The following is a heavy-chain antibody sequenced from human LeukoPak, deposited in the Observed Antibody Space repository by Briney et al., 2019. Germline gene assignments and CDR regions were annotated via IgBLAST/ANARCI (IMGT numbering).Heavy chain of an antibody. CDR3: ARVESYPLRNAFDI. CDR1: GDSISSSSSY. Sequence: SETLSLTCTVSGDSISSSSSYWGWIRQPPGKGLEWIGSIYYSGSTYYNPSLKSRVTISVDTSKNQFSLKLSSVTAADTAVYYCARVESYPLRNAFDIWGQGTMVTVSS. V-gene: IGHV4-39*07. D-gene: IGHD1-14*01. J-gene: IGHJ3*02. CDR2: IYYSGST.